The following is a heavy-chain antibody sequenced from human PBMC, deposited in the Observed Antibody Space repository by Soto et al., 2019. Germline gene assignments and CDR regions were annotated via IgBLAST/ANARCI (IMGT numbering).Heavy chain of an antibody. D-gene: IGHD3-22*01. V-gene: IGHV3-30*18. Sequence: GGSLRLSCAASGFTFSSYGMHWVRQAPGKGLEWVAVISYDGSNKYYADSVKGRFTISRDNSKNTLYLQMNSLRAEDTAVYYCAKDRSGYSSWFDPWGQGXLVTVSS. CDR2: ISYDGSNK. J-gene: IGHJ5*02. CDR1: GFTFSSYG. CDR3: AKDRSGYSSWFDP.